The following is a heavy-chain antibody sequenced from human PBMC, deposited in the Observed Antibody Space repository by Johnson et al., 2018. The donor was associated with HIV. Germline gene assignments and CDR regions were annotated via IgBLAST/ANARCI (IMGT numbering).Heavy chain of an antibody. CDR3: AKMSRGRQDAFDI. J-gene: IGHJ3*02. D-gene: IGHD3-16*01. CDR1: GFTFDDYA. CDR2: ISWNSGSI. V-gene: IGHV3-9*01. Sequence: QLVESGGGLVQPGRSLRLSCAASGFTFDDYAMHWVRQAPGKGLEWVSGISWNSGSIGYADSVKGRFTISRDNSKNTLYVQMNSLRVEDTAVYYCAKMSRGRQDAFDIWGQGAMVSVSA.